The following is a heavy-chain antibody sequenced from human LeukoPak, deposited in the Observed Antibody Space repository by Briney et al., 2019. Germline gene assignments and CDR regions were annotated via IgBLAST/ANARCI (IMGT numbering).Heavy chain of an antibody. CDR2: IDSGGNT. J-gene: IGHJ4*02. Sequence: SQTLPLTCTVSGGSFSSGGSFWSWIRQSPGKGLEWIGLIDSGGNTNYNPSLKSRVTISQDTSKNQLSLILTSVTAADTAVYYCARHGDYGDYGGRRFFDYWGQGTLVTVSS. V-gene: IGHV4-61*02. CDR3: ARHGDYGDYGGRRFFDY. CDR1: GGSFSSGGSF. D-gene: IGHD4-17*01.